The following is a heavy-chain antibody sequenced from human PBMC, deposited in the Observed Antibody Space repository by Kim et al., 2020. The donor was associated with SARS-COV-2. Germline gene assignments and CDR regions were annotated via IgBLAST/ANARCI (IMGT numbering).Heavy chain of an antibody. D-gene: IGHD6-25*01. CDR1: GYSFTGYH. Sequence: ASVKVSCKASGYSFTGYHLHWVRQAPGQGLEWMGRINPHSGGTNYAEKFQDRVTMTRDTSISAAYMELTRLRSDDTAVYYCARETATTKAVDYWGQGTLVTVSS. V-gene: IGHV1-2*06. CDR3: ARETATTKAVDY. CDR2: INPHSGGT. J-gene: IGHJ4*02.